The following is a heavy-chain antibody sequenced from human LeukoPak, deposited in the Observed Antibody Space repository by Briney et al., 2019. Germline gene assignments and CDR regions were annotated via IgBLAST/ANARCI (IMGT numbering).Heavy chain of an antibody. CDR3: ARDRSYCSGGSCYSDPSYYFDY. V-gene: IGHV3-23*01. CDR1: GFTFNSYA. CDR2: ISAGGGST. J-gene: IGHJ4*02. D-gene: IGHD2-15*01. Sequence: GGSLRLSCAASGFTFNSYAMSWVRQAPGKGLEWVSAISAGGGSTYYADSVKGRFTISRDNSKSTLYLQMNSLRAEDTAVYYCARDRSYCSGGSCYSDPSYYFDYWGQGTLVTVSS.